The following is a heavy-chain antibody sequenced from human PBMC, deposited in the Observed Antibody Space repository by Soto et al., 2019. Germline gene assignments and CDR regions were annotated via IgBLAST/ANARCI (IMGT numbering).Heavy chain of an antibody. Sequence: PSETLSLTCTVSGGSVSSSSYYWAWVRQSPGKGLEWIGSIHYSGSTYYNPSLKSRVTISGDTSTKQFSLKVSSVTAADMAIYYCARHVDPEAGLFSDSWGQGTLVTVSS. CDR3: ARHVDPEAGLFSDS. J-gene: IGHJ4*02. CDR1: GGSVSSSSYY. CDR2: IHYSGST. V-gene: IGHV4-39*01.